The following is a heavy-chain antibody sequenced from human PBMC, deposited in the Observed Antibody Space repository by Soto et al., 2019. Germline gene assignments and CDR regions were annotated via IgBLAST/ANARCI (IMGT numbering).Heavy chain of an antibody. V-gene: IGHV1-69*06. D-gene: IGHD2-21*01. Sequence: SVKVSCKASGGTFSSYAISWVRQAPGQGLEWMGGIIPIFGTANYAQKFQGRVTITADKSTSTAYMELSSLRSEDKAVYYCARDSPLHIVAGSWGQGTLVTV. CDR1: GGTFSSYA. J-gene: IGHJ4*02. CDR2: IIPIFGTA. CDR3: ARDSPLHIVAGS.